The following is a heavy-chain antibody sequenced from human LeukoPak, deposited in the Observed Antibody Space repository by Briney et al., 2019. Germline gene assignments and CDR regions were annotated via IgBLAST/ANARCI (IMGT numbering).Heavy chain of an antibody. CDR3: AREDTAMVVIDY. V-gene: IGHV3-11*01. CDR2: ISNSGSTI. Sequence: GGSLRLSCAASGFTFSDFYMTWIRQAPGKGLEWVSYISNSGSTIYYADSVKGRFTISRDNAKNSLYLQINSLRAEDTAVYYCAREDTAMVVIDYWGQGTLVTVSS. CDR1: GFTFSDFY. J-gene: IGHJ4*02. D-gene: IGHD5-18*01.